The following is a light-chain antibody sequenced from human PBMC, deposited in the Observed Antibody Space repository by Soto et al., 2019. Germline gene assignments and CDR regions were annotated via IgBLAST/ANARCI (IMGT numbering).Light chain of an antibody. J-gene: IGLJ1*01. CDR3: FSFTDTNLLVTV. CDR2: EVN. CDR1: SSDIGAYDY. Sequence: QSALTQPASLSGSPGQSITISCTGTSSDIGAYDYVSWFQQHPGKAPKLMISEVNNRPSGVSNRFSGSKSGNTAYLTISGLQVEDEAEYFCFSFTDTNLLVTVFGTGTKVTVL. V-gene: IGLV2-14*01.